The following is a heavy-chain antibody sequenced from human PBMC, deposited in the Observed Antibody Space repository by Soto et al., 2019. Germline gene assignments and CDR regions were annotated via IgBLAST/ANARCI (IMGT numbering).Heavy chain of an antibody. CDR3: AKDNLVGATFYYFDY. J-gene: IGHJ4*02. Sequence: GGSLRLSCAASGFTFSSYAMSWVRQAPGKGLEWVSAISGSGGSTYYADSVKGRFTISRGNSKNTLYLQMNSLRAEDTAVYYCAKDNLVGATFYYFDYWGQGTLVTVSS. D-gene: IGHD1-26*01. CDR2: ISGSGGST. V-gene: IGHV3-23*01. CDR1: GFTFSSYA.